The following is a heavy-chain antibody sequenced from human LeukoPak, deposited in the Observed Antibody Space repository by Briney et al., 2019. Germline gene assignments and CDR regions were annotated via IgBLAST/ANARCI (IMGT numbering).Heavy chain of an antibody. CDR3: ARQGYYDSSGYYSWFDP. J-gene: IGHJ5*02. D-gene: IGHD3-22*01. CDR2: IIPIFGTA. CDR1: GYTFTSYG. Sequence: ASVKVSCKASGYTFTSYGISWVRQAPGQGLEWMGGIIPIFGTANYAQKFQGRVTITADESTSTAYMELSSLRSEDTAVYYCARQGYYDSSGYYSWFDPWGQGTLVTVSS. V-gene: IGHV1-69*13.